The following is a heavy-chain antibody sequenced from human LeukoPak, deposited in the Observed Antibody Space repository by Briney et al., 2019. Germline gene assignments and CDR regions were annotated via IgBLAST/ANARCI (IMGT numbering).Heavy chain of an antibody. V-gene: IGHV1-18*01. CDR1: GYSFISYG. J-gene: IGHJ6*02. D-gene: IGHD3-16*01. CDR3: ARGGASVGMDV. Sequence: ASVTVSCTASGYSFISYGITWVRQATGQGLEWMGWISTYNGNTNYAHKLQGRVTVTTATSTNTAYMELTSLTSDDTAVYYCARGGASVGMDVWGQGTTVIVSS. CDR2: ISTYNGNT.